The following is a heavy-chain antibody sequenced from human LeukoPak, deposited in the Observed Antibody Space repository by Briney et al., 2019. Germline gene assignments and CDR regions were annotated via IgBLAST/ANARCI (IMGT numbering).Heavy chain of an antibody. CDR1: GGSFSGYY. V-gene: IGHV4-34*01. CDR3: ARGGWELPEGSLDY. J-gene: IGHJ4*02. D-gene: IGHD1-26*01. CDR2: INHSGST. Sequence: SETLSLTCAVYGGSFSGYYWSWIRQPPGKGLEWIGEINHSGSTNYNPSLKSRVTISVDASKNQFSLKLSSVTAADTAVYYCARGGWELPEGSLDYWGQGTLVTVSS.